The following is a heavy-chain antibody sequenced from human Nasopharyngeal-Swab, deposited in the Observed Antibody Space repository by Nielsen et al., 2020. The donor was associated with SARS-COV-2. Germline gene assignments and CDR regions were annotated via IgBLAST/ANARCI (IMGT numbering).Heavy chain of an antibody. D-gene: IGHD3-9*01. J-gene: IGHJ3*02. CDR2: IWYDGSNK. CDR3: ARGRLRYFDWLIPADAFDI. Sequence: GGSLRLSCAASGFTFSSYGMHWVRQAPGKGLEWVAVIWYDGSNKYYADSVKGRFTISRDNSKNPLYMQMNSLRAEDTGVYYGARGRLRYFDWLIPADAFDIWGQGTMVTVSS. CDR1: GFTFSSYG. V-gene: IGHV3-33*01.